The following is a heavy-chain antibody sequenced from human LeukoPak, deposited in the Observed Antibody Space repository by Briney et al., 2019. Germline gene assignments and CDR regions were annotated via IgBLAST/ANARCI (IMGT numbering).Heavy chain of an antibody. J-gene: IGHJ6*02. V-gene: IGHV4-34*01. Sequence: SETLSLTCAVYGGSFSGYYWSWIRQPPGKGLEWIGEINHSGSTNYNPSLKSRVTISVDTSKNQFSLTLSSVTAADTAVYYCARGAPGDKAAAGADYYYGMDVWGQGTTVTVSS. CDR3: ARGAPGDKAAAGADYYYGMDV. CDR2: INHSGST. D-gene: IGHD6-13*01. CDR1: GGSFSGYY.